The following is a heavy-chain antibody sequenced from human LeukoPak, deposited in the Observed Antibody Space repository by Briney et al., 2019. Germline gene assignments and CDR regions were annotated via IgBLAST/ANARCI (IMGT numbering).Heavy chain of an antibody. D-gene: IGHD1-1*01. CDR2: IYYTGSS. CDR3: ASLEGPVDY. CDR1: GGSISSRTSY. J-gene: IGHJ4*02. Sequence: PSETLSLTRTVSGGSISSRTSYWGWIRQPPGKGLEWIGSIYYTGSSYYNPSLKSRVTISLDVSMDQFSLKLNSVTAADTAVYYCASLEGPVDYWGQGTLVTVSS. V-gene: IGHV4-39*01.